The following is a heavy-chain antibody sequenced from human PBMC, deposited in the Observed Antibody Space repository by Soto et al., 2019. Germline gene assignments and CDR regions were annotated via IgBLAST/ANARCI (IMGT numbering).Heavy chain of an antibody. CDR1: GGSINSYY. D-gene: IGHD3-9*01. CDR3: ARATGYYTEQYFDY. Sequence: QVQLQESGPGLVKPSETLSLTCAVSGGSINSYYWSWIRQPPGKGLEWIGYISYSGSTNYNPTLNSRVTISVAISKRQFSLQVSSVTAADTAVYYCARATGYYTEQYFDYWGQGTLVTVSS. J-gene: IGHJ4*02. CDR2: ISYSGST. V-gene: IGHV4-59*01.